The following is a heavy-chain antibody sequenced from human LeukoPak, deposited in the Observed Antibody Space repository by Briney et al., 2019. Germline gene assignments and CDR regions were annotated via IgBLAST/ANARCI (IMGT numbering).Heavy chain of an antibody. CDR3: TRGCFCSGDMPRMTGIDY. D-gene: IGHD2-15*01. V-gene: IGHV3-49*04. J-gene: IGHJ4*02. CDR1: GFTFGDYA. CDR2: IRSKAYGGTT. Sequence: GGSLRLSCTASGFTFGDYAMSWVRQAPGKGLEWVGFIRSKAYGGTTEYAASVKGRFTISRDDSKSIAYLQMNSLKTEETAVYHCTRGCFCSGDMPRMTGIDYWGQGTLVTVSS.